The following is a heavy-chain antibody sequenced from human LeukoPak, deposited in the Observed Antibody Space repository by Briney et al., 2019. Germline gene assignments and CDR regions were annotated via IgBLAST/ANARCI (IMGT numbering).Heavy chain of an antibody. J-gene: IGHJ6*03. D-gene: IGHD3-10*01. CDR2: IIPIFGTA. Sequence: ASVKVSCKASGGTFSSYAISWVRQAPGQGLEWMGGIIPIFGTANYAQKFQGRVTITADKSTSTAYMELSSLRSEDTAVYYCAREGTMVRGVISYYYMDVWGKGTTVTVSS. CDR3: AREGTMVRGVISYYYMDV. V-gene: IGHV1-69*06. CDR1: GGTFSSYA.